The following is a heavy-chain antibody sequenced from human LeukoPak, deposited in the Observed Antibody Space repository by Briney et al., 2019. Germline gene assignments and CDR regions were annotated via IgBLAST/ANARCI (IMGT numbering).Heavy chain of an antibody. J-gene: IGHJ4*02. CDR2: IYYSGST. D-gene: IGHD2-15*01. CDR3: ARGVAVHLWYFDY. CDR1: GGSISSSSYY. V-gene: IGHV4-39*07. Sequence: PSETLSLTCTVSGGSISSSSYYWGWIRQPPGKGLEWIGSIYYSGSTYYNPSLKSRVTISVDTSKNQFSLKLGSVTAADTAVYYCARGVAVHLWYFDYWGQGTLVTVSS.